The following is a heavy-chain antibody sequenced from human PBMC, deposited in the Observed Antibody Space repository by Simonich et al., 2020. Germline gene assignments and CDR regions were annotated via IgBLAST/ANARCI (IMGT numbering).Heavy chain of an antibody. CDR3: ARQLNDFDI. J-gene: IGHJ3*02. D-gene: IGHD1-1*01. CDR1: GYSFTSYW. V-gene: IGHV5-51*01. CDR2: IYPVDSDT. Sequence: EVQLVQSGAEVKKPGESLKIPCKGSGYSFTSYWVGWVRQMPGKGLVGVGIIYPVDSDTRDSPSFQGQVTISADKSISTAYLQWSSLKASDTAMYYCARQLNDFDIWGQGTMVTVSS.